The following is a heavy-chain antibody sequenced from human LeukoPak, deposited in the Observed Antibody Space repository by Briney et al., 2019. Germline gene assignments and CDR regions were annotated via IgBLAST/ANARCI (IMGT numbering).Heavy chain of an antibody. CDR2: IYYSGST. CDR1: GGSISSYY. Sequence: SETLSLTCTVSGGSISSYYWSWIRQPPGKGLEWIGYIYYSGSTNYNPSLKSRVTISVDTSKNQFSLKLSSVTAADTAVYYCARIPVAGPFDYWGQGTLVTVSS. V-gene: IGHV4-59*01. CDR3: ARIPVAGPFDY. D-gene: IGHD6-19*01. J-gene: IGHJ4*02.